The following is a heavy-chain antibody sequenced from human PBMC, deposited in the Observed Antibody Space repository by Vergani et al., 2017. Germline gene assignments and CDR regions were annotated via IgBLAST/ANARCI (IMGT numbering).Heavy chain of an antibody. J-gene: IGHJ4*02. D-gene: IGHD2-8*01. CDR2: INPSGGHT. CDR3: ARAWYYYSTNGYYYFDS. V-gene: IGHV1-46*01. CDR1: GYTFSNYY. Sequence: QVQVVQSGAEVKKSGASVKVSCKTSGYTFSNYYMHWVRQAPGQGLEWMGIINPSGGHTNYAQKFQGRVTMTRDTSTSTAYMELSGLRSEDTAVYYCARAWYYYSTNGYYYFDSWGQGTLVTVSS.